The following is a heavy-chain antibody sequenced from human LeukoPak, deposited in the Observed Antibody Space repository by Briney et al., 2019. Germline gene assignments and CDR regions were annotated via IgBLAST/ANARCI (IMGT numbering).Heavy chain of an antibody. D-gene: IGHD3-10*01. CDR1: RFTFSSYA. V-gene: IGHV3-30-3*01. J-gene: IGHJ4*02. Sequence: GGSLRLSCAASRFTFSSYAMHWVRQAPGKGLEWVAVISYDGSNKYYADSVKGRFTISRDNSKNTLYLQMNSLRAEDTAVYYCARNPYGAHPFDYWGQGTLVTVSS. CDR2: ISYDGSNK. CDR3: ARNPYGAHPFDY.